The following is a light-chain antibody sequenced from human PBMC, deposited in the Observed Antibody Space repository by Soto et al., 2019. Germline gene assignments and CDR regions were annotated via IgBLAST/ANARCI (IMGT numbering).Light chain of an antibody. CDR1: QSISNN. J-gene: IGKJ1*01. CDR2: GAS. CDR3: QQYNNWRT. V-gene: IGKV3-15*01. Sequence: EIVMTQSPATLSVSPGVRATLSCRASQSISNNLAWYQQKRGQAPRLLIYGASTRATGIPARFSGSGSGTEFTLTISSLQSEDFAFYYCQQYNNWRTFGQGTKVEI.